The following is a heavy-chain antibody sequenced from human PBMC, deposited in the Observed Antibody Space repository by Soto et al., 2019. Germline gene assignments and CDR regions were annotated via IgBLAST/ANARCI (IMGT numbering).Heavy chain of an antibody. CDR2: INAGNGNT. J-gene: IGHJ4*02. D-gene: IGHD2-15*01. CDR3: ARGTVVTHFDY. CDR1: GYPFTSYA. V-gene: IGHV1-3*05. Sequence: QVQLVQSGAEEKKPGASVKVSCKASGYPFTSYAMHWVRQAPGQRLEWMGWINAGNGNTKYSQKFQGRVTITRDTSASTAYMELSSLRSEDTAVYYCARGTVVTHFDYWGQGTLVTVSS.